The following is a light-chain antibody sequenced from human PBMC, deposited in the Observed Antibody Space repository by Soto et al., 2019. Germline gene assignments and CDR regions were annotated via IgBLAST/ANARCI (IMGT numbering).Light chain of an antibody. CDR3: QQYNNWPLT. J-gene: IGKJ5*01. V-gene: IGKV3D-15*01. CDR1: QSLSSN. Sequence: EIVMKHSPATLSVSPCESAALSSRASQSLSSNLAWYQQKPGQAPRLLISGASTRATGVPARFSGSGSGTEFTLTITSLQSEDFAVYCCQQYNNWPLTFGPGTRLETK. CDR2: GAS.